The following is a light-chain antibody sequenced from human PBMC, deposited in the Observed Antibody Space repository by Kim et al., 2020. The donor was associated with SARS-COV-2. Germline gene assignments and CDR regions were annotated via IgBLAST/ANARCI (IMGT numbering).Light chain of an antibody. Sequence: DIVMTQSPDSLAVSLGERATINCKSSQSVLYSSNNKNYLAWYQQKPGQPPKLLIYWASTRESGVPDRFSGSGSGTDFTLTISSLQAEDVAVYYCQQYYITGTFGQGTKLEI. V-gene: IGKV4-1*01. CDR1: QSVLYSSNNKNY. CDR2: WAS. J-gene: IGKJ2*01. CDR3: QQYYITGT.